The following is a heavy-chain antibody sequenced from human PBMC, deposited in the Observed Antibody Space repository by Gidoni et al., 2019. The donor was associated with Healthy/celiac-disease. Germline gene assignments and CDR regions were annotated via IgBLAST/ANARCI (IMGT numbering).Heavy chain of an antibody. CDR2: MNPNSGNT. CDR1: GYTFTRYD. Sequence: QVQLVQSGAEVKKPGASVKVSCKASGYTFTRYDINWVRQATGQGLEWMGWMNPNSGNTGYAQKFQGRVTMTRNTSRSTAYMELSSLRSEDTAVYYCAWGARGSSSWFPPYYYYYGMDVWGQGTTVTVSS. J-gene: IGHJ6*02. CDR3: AWGARGSSSWFPPYYYYYGMDV. D-gene: IGHD6-13*01. V-gene: IGHV1-8*01.